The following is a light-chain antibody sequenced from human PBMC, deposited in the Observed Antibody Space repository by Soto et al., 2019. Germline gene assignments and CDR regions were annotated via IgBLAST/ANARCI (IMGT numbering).Light chain of an antibody. CDR2: GNS. J-gene: IGLJ1*01. Sequence: QSVLTQPPSVSGSPGQRVTISCSGSSSNIGAGYDVNWYRQLPGKAPQLLIYGNSDRPSGVPDRFSGSKSGTSASLAITGGHDEAEDDYFFQSYDRSLRTYVFGTATKLTVL. CDR1: SSNIGAGYD. CDR3: QSYDRSLRTYV. V-gene: IGLV1-40*01.